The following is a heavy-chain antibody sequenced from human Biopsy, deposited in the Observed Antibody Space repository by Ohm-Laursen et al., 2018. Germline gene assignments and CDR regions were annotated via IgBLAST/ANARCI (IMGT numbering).Heavy chain of an antibody. CDR1: DGSISNIINY. CDR2: IYHTGIT. J-gene: IGHJ4*02. Sequence: SETLSLTCTVTDGSISNIINYWGWIRQPLGKGLEWLGSIYHTGITDYNPSLKSRAPITVDTSRNQFSQKLISLTAADTAVYYCARHSSGSGRDFWGQGTLVTVSS. CDR3: ARHSSGSGRDF. V-gene: IGHV4-39*01. D-gene: IGHD3-10*01.